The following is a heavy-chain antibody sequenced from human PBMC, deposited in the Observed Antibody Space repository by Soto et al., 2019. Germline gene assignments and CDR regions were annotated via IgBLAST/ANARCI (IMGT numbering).Heavy chain of an antibody. V-gene: IGHV1-69*12. J-gene: IGHJ4*02. CDR1: GDTFYNYA. CDR2: IIPIFGTA. Sequence: QVQLVQSGAEVKKPGSSVKVSCKDSGDTFYNYAISWVRQAPGQGLEWMGGIIPIFGTANYAQKFQGRVTITADGSTSTAYMEMSSLRSDDTAVYYCARSAQDIILVPTAIGSLDYWGQGTLVTVSS. CDR3: ARSAQDIILVPTAIGSLDY. D-gene: IGHD2-2*01.